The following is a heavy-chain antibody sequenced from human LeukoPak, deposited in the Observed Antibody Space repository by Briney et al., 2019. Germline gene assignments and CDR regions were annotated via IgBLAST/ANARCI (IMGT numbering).Heavy chain of an antibody. CDR2: FFYSGGT. V-gene: IGHV4-61*01. CDR1: GGSVCSGSYY. CDR3: ARSRGRGILPSALYYDFWSGYYHPFDY. Sequence: SETLSLTYTVSGGSVCSGSYYWSWIRQPPGKGLEWFGYFFYSGGTNYNPSLKSRVTISVDTSKNQFSLKLSSVTAADTAVYYCARSRGRGILPSALYYDFWSGYYHPFDYWGQGTLVTVSS. D-gene: IGHD3-3*01. J-gene: IGHJ4*02.